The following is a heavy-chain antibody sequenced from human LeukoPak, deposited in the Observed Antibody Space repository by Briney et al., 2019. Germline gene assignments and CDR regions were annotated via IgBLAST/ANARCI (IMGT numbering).Heavy chain of an antibody. Sequence: GAPVKVSCKASGGTFSSYAISWVRQAPGQGLEWMGGIIPIFGTANYAQKFQGRVTITADKSTSTAYMELSSLRSEDTAVYYCSGSYPNPYYYYYMDVWGKGTTVTVSS. CDR3: SGSYPNPYYYYYMDV. V-gene: IGHV1-69*06. J-gene: IGHJ6*03. CDR2: IIPIFGTA. D-gene: IGHD3-16*02. CDR1: GGTFSSYA.